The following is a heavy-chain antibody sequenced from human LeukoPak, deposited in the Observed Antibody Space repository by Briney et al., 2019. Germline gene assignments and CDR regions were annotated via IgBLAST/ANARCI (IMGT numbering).Heavy chain of an antibody. CDR1: GFTFSSYW. Sequence: GGSLRLSCAASGFTFSSYWMHWVRQAPGKGLEWVSAISGSGGSTYYADSVKGRFTISRDNSKNTLYLQMNNLRAGDTAVYYCAKSGVRGVTHFDYWGQGALVTVSS. CDR3: AKSGVRGVTHFDY. V-gene: IGHV3-23*01. D-gene: IGHD3-10*01. J-gene: IGHJ4*02. CDR2: ISGSGGST.